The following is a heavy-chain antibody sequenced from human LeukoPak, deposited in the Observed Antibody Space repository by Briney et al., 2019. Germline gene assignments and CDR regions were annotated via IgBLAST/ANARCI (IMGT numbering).Heavy chain of an antibody. CDR1: GFTFSSYT. Sequence: GGSLRLSCAASGFTFSSYTMHWVRQAPGKGLEWVAVISYDGSNKYYADSVKGRFTISRDNSKNTLYLQMNSLRAEDTAVYYCAKGGSYYDSSGYLDYWGQGTLVTVSS. J-gene: IGHJ4*02. V-gene: IGHV3-30*04. CDR2: ISYDGSNK. CDR3: AKGGSYYDSSGYLDY. D-gene: IGHD3-22*01.